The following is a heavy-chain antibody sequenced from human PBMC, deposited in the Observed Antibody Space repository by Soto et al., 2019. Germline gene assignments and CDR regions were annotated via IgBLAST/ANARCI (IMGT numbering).Heavy chain of an antibody. J-gene: IGHJ6*02. CDR2: IWNDGSGY. CDR3: ARLQISPPTRGAAAARGGMDG. Sequence: GGSLRLSCAASGFTFNNYGMHWVLQAPGKGLEWVAVIWNDGSGYYYANSVKGRFTISRDNSKNTLYLQMSSLRAEDTAVYFCARLQISPPTRGAAAARGGMDGWGHGTSVTVYS. CDR1: GFTFNNYG. V-gene: IGHV3-33*01. D-gene: IGHD6-13*01.